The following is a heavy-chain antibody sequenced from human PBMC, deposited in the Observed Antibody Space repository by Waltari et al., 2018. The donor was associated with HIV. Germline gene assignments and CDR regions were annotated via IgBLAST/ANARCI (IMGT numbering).Heavy chain of an antibody. D-gene: IGHD4-17*01. V-gene: IGHV4-34*01. J-gene: IGHJ6*02. CDR3: ARGLGGDYVGYFYYGMDV. Sequence: QVQLQQWGTGLLKPSETLSLTCAVYGAPFSGYYWTWIRQPPGKGLEWVGESNHSGASNHNPSLKSRVSISVDTSKKQFSLKQSSVTAADTAVYYCARGLGGDYVGYFYYGMDVWGQGTTVTVSS. CDR1: GAPFSGYY. CDR2: SNHSGAS.